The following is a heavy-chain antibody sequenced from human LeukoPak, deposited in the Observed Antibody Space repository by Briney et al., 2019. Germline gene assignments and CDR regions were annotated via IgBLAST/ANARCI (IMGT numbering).Heavy chain of an antibody. CDR3: ARHSGYARDAFDI. Sequence: SETLSLTCTVSGGSISSYYWSWIRQPPGKGLEWIGYIYYSGSTNYNPSLKSRVTISVDTSKNQFSLKLSSVTAADTAVYYCARHSGYARDAFDIWGQGTMVTVSS. CDR2: IYYSGST. V-gene: IGHV4-59*01. J-gene: IGHJ3*02. D-gene: IGHD5-12*01. CDR1: GGSISSYY.